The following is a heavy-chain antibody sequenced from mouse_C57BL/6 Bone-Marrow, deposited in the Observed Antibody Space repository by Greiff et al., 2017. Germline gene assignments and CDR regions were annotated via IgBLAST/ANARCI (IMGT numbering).Heavy chain of an antibody. CDR2: INPYNGGT. D-gene: IGHD2-3*01. V-gene: IGHV1-19*01. Sequence: VQLKESGPVLVKPGASVKMSCKASGYTFTDYYMNWVKQSHGKSLEWIGVINPYNGGTSYNQKFKGKATLTVDKSSSTAYMELNSLTSEDSAVYYCARFDGYPDYWGQGTTLTVSS. J-gene: IGHJ2*01. CDR1: GYTFTDYY. CDR3: ARFDGYPDY.